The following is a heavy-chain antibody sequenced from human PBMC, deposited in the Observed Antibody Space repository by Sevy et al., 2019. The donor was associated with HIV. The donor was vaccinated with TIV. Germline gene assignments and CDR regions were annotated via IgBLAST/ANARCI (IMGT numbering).Heavy chain of an antibody. J-gene: IGHJ4*02. CDR1: GFSFSNYN. CDR2: ITFSSNTI. D-gene: IGHD6-13*01. V-gene: IGHV3-48*01. CDR3: ARHQLRVSATGFDY. Sequence: GGSLRLSCAASGFSFSNYNMDWVGQAPGKGLELVSYITFSSNTIYYADSVKGRFTISRDNAKKSLYLQMNSLRAEDTAVYYCARHQLRVSATGFDYWGQGSLVTVSS.